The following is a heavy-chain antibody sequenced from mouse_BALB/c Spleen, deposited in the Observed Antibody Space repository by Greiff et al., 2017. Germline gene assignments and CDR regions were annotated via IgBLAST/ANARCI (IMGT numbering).Heavy chain of an antibody. CDR3: ARSDGSSYGRYFDV. D-gene: IGHD1-1*01. J-gene: IGHJ1*01. V-gene: IGHV1S126*01. Sequence: QVQLQQSGPQLVRPGASVTISCKASGYSFTSYWMHWVKQRPGQGLEWIGMIDPSDSETRLNQKFKDQATLTVDKSSSTAYMQLSSPTSEDAAVYYCARSDGSSYGRYFDVWGAGTTVTVSA. CDR1: GYSFTSYW. CDR2: IDPSDSET.